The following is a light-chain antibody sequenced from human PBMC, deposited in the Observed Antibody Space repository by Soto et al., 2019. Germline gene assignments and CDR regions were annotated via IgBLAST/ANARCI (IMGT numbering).Light chain of an antibody. V-gene: IGLV2-14*01. J-gene: IGLJ3*02. CDR1: SSDVGSYNY. CDR2: EVS. Sequence: QSALTQPASVSGSLGQSITISFTGTSSDVGSYNYVSWYQQHPGKAPKFMIYEVSNRPSGVSNRFSGSKSGNTASLTISGLQAEDEADYYCSSYTSSSTWVFGGGTKLTVL. CDR3: SSYTSSSTWV.